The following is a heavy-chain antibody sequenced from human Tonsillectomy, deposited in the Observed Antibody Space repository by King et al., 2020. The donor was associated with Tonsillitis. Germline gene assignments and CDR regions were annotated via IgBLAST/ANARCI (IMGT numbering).Heavy chain of an antibody. D-gene: IGHD1-26*01. CDR2: IKSDGGST. Sequence: VQLVESGGGLVQPGGSLRLSCAASGFTFSNYWMHWVRQAPGKGLVWVSRIKSDGGSTYYADSVKGRFTISRDNAKNTLYLQMNSLRAEDTAVYYCSRDAWGGSYPLDYWGQGTLVTVSS. CDR1: GFTFSNYW. J-gene: IGHJ4*02. CDR3: SRDAWGGSYPLDY. V-gene: IGHV3-74*01.